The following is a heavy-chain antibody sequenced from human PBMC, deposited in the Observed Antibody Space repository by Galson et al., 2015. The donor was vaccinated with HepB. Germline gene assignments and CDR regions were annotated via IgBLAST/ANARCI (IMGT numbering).Heavy chain of an antibody. D-gene: IGHD3-10*01. Sequence: MGWINPNSGGTNYAQKFQGRVTMTRDTSISTAYMELSWLRSDDTAVYYCARLARVNYYDAFDIWGQGTMVTVSS. V-gene: IGHV1-2*02. CDR3: ARLARVNYYDAFDI. J-gene: IGHJ3*02. CDR2: INPNSGGT.